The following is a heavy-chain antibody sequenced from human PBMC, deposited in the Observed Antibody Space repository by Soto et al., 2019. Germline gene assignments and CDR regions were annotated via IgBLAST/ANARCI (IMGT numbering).Heavy chain of an antibody. Sequence: QVHLVQSGAEIQKPGASVKVSCKASGYSFSFHGISWAGQAPGQGLGWVGWISPYTGNTNYAQKSQGAVTMNADASTSTAYMQLRSLRSVDTAMYYCVRERTVPRRDNFFDYGGQGPLVTVSS. CDR2: ISPYTGNT. CDR3: VRERTVPRRDNFFDY. CDR1: GYSFSFHG. V-gene: IGHV1-18*01. D-gene: IGHD4-4*01. J-gene: IGHJ4*02.